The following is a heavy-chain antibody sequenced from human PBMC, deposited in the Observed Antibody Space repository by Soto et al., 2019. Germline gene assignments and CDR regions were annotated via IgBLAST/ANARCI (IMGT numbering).Heavy chain of an antibody. J-gene: IGHJ4*02. CDR2: ISGSGSTI. CDR3: AGDRGAQTTGITGGDY. CDR1: GLTFTEYY. V-gene: IGHV3-11*01. Sequence: QVQLVESGGGLVKPGGSLRLSCAASGLTFTEYYRSWIRQAPGRGLEWVSYISGSGSTIYYEESVKGRFTISRDNAKNSLHLQMDSMRAEDTAVYYCAGDRGAQTTGITGGDYWGQGALVTVSS. D-gene: IGHD1-1*01.